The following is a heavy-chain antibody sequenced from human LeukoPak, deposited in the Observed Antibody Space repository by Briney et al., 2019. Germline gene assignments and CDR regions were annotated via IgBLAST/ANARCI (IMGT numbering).Heavy chain of an antibody. CDR3: ARSDTAMVKVFDY. Sequence: ASVKVSCKASGYTFTGYYMHWVRQAPGQGLEWMGRINPNSGGTNYAQKFQGRVTMTRDTSISIAYMELSRLRSDDTAVYYRARSDTAMVKVFDYWGQGTLVTVSS. D-gene: IGHD5-18*01. CDR2: INPNSGGT. J-gene: IGHJ4*02. V-gene: IGHV1-2*06. CDR1: GYTFTGYY.